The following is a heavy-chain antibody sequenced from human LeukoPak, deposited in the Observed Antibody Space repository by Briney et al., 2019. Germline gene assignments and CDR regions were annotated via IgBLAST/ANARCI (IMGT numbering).Heavy chain of an antibody. J-gene: IGHJ6*02. CDR1: GYTFTSYY. V-gene: IGHV1-46*01. D-gene: IGHD3-3*01. CDR2: INPSGGST. CDR3: ARDLIGRFLEWLSLRGMDV. Sequence: ASVTVSCTASGYTFTSYYMHWVRQAPGQGLEWMGIINPSGGSTGYAQKFQGRVTMTRDTSTSTVYMELSSLRSEDTAVYYCARDLIGRFLEWLSLRGMDVWGQETTVTVSS.